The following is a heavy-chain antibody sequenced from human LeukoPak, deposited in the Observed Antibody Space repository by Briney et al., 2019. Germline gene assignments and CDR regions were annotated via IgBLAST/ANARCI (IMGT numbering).Heavy chain of an antibody. V-gene: IGHV3-23*01. CDR3: AKHSHDGSAPYYEVQLDY. D-gene: IGHD3-22*01. Sequence: GGSLRLSCAASRFTFTSFAMSWVRQAPGKGLEWVSTISRSGVATYYANSVKGRFTISRDNSKNTVYLQMNSLRAEDTAIYYCAKHSHDGSAPYYEVQLDYWGQGTLVTVSS. CDR1: RFTFTSFA. J-gene: IGHJ4*02. CDR2: ISRSGVAT.